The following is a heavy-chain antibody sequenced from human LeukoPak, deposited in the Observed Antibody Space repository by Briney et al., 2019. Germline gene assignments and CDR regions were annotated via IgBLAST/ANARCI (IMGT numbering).Heavy chain of an antibody. Sequence: GGSLRLSCAASGFTFSDYAMHWVRQAPGKGLEWVSAISGSGGSTYYADSVKGRFTISRDNSKNTLYLQMNSLRAEDTAVYYCAKGWTGDYGSGFWGQGTLVTVSS. CDR3: AKGWTGDYGSGF. CDR2: ISGSGGST. V-gene: IGHV3-23*01. J-gene: IGHJ4*02. D-gene: IGHD3-10*01. CDR1: GFTFSDYA.